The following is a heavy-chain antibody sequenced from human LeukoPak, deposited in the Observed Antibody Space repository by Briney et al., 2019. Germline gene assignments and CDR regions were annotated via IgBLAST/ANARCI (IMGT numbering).Heavy chain of an antibody. D-gene: IGHD2-21*01. CDR2: VNPNSGGT. V-gene: IGHV1-2*02. J-gene: IGHJ6*03. Sequence: AASVKVSCKASGYTFTGYYMHWVRQAPGQGLEWMGWVNPNSGGTNYAQRFQGRVTMTRDTSITTAYMELSRLRSDDTAVYYCARGGSPIFYYYIDVWGKGTTVTISS. CDR3: ARGGSPIFYYYIDV. CDR1: GYTFTGYY.